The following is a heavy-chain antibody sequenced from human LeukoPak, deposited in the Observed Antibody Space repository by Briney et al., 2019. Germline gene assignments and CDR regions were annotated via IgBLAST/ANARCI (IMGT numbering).Heavy chain of an antibody. D-gene: IGHD2-15*01. CDR3: ARVGFRRYCSGGSCYPYYFDY. CDR2: INHSGST. Sequence: GSLRLSCAASGFSFDNYAMSWIRQPPGKGLEWIGEINHSGSTNYNPSLKSRVTISVDTSKNQFSLKLSSVTAADTAVYYCARVGFRRYCSGGSCYPYYFDYWGQGTLVTVSS. J-gene: IGHJ4*02. V-gene: IGHV4-34*01. CDR1: GFSFDNYA.